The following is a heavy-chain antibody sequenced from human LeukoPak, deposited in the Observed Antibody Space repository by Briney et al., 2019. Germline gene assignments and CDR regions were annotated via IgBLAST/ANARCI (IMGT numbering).Heavy chain of an antibody. CDR1: GYTFTSYG. CDR2: ISAYNGNT. CDR3: AREGVAGIAAAYYYGMDV. J-gene: IGHJ6*02. Sequence: ASVKVSCTASGYTFTSYGISWVRQAPGQGLEWMGWISAYNGNTNYAQKLQGRVTMTTDTSTSTAYMELRSLRSDDTAVYYCAREGVAGIAAAYYYGMDVWGQGTTVTVSS. V-gene: IGHV1-18*01. D-gene: IGHD6-13*01.